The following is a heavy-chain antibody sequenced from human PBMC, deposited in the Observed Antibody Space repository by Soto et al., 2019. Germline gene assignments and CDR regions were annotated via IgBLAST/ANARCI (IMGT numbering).Heavy chain of an antibody. CDR3: ARAVSVYDFWSGYSPYYYYYGMDV. CDR2: IYYSGST. D-gene: IGHD3-3*01. V-gene: IGHV4-59*01. Sequence: SCKASGYTFTSYDINWVRQATGQGLEWIGYIYYSGSTNYNPSLKSRVTISVDTSKNQFSLKLSSVTAADTAVYYCARAVSVYDFWSGYSPYYYYYGMDVWGQGTTVTVSS. CDR1: GYTFTSYD. J-gene: IGHJ6*02.